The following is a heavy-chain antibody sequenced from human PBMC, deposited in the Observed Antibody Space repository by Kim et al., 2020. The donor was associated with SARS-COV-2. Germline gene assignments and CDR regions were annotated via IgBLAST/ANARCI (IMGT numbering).Heavy chain of an antibody. CDR3: ARDSSGYYYILYYGMDV. V-gene: IGHV1-18*04. CDR1: GYTFTSYG. CDR2: ISAYNGNT. J-gene: IGHJ6*02. Sequence: ASVKVSCKASGYTFTSYGISWVRQAPGQGLEWMGWISAYNGNTNYAQKLQGRVTMTTDTSTSTAYMELRSLRSDDTAVYYCARDSSGYYYILYYGMDVWGQGTTVTVSS. D-gene: IGHD3-22*01.